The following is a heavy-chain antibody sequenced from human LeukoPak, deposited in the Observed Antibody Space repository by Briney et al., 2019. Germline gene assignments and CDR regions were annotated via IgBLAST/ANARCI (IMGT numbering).Heavy chain of an antibody. CDR3: ARGDCSGGTCYNNYGMDV. Sequence: PGGSLRLSCAASGFTFSSYDMHWVPQATGKGLEWVSAIGTAGDTYYPGSVKGRFTISRENAKNSLYLQMNSLRAGDTAVYYCARGDCSGGTCYNNYGMDVWGQGTTVTVSS. CDR1: GFTFSSYD. V-gene: IGHV3-13*01. J-gene: IGHJ6*02. CDR2: IGTAGDT. D-gene: IGHD2-15*01.